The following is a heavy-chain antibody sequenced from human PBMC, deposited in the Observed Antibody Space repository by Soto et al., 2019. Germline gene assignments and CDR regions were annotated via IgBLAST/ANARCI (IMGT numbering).Heavy chain of an antibody. J-gene: IGHJ6*02. Sequence: PGGSLRLSCAASGFTFSSAWMNWVRQAPGKGLEWVGRIKSKTDGGTTDHAAPVKGRFTISRDDSKNTLYLQMNSLKTEDTAVYYCTTGFRIAVAGTRDYKPYYYYGMDVWGQGTTVTVSS. CDR2: IKSKTDGGTT. V-gene: IGHV3-15*07. CDR3: TTGFRIAVAGTRDYKPYYYYGMDV. D-gene: IGHD6-19*01. CDR1: GFTFSSAW.